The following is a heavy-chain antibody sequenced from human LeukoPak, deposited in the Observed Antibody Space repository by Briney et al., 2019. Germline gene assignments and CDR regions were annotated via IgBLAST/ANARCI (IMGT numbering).Heavy chain of an antibody. Sequence: GGSLRLSCAASGFTFANYPMGWVRQAPGKGLEWVSVISGSSGGIKYADSVRGRFTISRDNAKNSLYLQMNSLRAEDTALYYCAKALPGDYYGSSVGAFDIWGQGTMVTVSS. D-gene: IGHD3-22*01. J-gene: IGHJ3*02. CDR1: GFTFANYP. V-gene: IGHV3-23*01. CDR2: ISGSSGGI. CDR3: AKALPGDYYGSSVGAFDI.